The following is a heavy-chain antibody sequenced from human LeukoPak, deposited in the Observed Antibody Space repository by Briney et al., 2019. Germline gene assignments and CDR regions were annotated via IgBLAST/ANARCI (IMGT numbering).Heavy chain of an antibody. J-gene: IGHJ4*02. D-gene: IGHD7-27*01. CDR3: ARLQTGEVSFDY. CDR1: GDSFSKYW. CDR2: IYPGDSDT. Sequence: GESLKISCKDCGDSFSKYWIGWVRQMPGKGLEWMGIIYPGDSDTRYSPSFQGQVTISADKSISTAYLQWSSLKASDTAMYYCARLQTGEVSFDYWGQGTLVTVSS. V-gene: IGHV5-51*01.